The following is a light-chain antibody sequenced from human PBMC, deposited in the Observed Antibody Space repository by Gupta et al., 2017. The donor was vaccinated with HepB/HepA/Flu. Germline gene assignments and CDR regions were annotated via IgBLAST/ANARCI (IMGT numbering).Light chain of an antibody. CDR3: SSYTNSSTLDGV. J-gene: IGLJ3*02. CDR2: DVS. V-gene: IGLV2-14*01. Sequence: QSALTQPASVSGSPGQSITISCTGTSSDVGGYNYVSWYQQHPGKAPNLMIYDVSNRPSGVSKRFSGAKSGNTASPIISARQAEDEADYYCSSYTNSSTLDGVFGGGTKLTVL. CDR1: SSDVGGYNY.